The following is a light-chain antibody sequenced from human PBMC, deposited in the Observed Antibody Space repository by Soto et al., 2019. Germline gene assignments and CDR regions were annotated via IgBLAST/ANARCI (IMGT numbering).Light chain of an antibody. J-gene: IGKJ1*01. Sequence: EVVMTQSPANLSVSPGERATLSCRASQSVSSNLAWYQQKPGQAPRLLIYVASTRATGIPARFSGSGSGTEFTLTISSLQSEDFAVYYCQQYNNWPRTFGQGTKVDIK. CDR2: VAS. CDR1: QSVSSN. V-gene: IGKV3-15*01. CDR3: QQYNNWPRT.